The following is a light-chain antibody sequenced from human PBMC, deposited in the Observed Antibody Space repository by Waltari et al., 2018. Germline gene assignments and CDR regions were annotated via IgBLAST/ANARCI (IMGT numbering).Light chain of an antibody. V-gene: IGLV8-61*01. CDR2: KAN. J-gene: IGLJ3*02. CDR3: ALYMGSGIWV. CDR1: SGSLSTTSY. Sequence: QTVVTQEPSLSVSSGGTVTLTCALSSGSLSTTSYATWYQQTPGQAPRKLVYKANARSSGVPDRFSGSILGNTAALTITGAQADDESDYYCALYMGSGIWVFGGGTRLTVL.